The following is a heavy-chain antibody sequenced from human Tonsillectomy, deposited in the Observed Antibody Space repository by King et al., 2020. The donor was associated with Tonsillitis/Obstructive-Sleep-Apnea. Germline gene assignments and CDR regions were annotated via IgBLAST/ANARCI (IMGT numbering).Heavy chain of an antibody. J-gene: IGHJ6*03. CDR1: GFSLSDAIMG. V-gene: IGHV2-26*01. Sequence: VTFKESGPVLVKPTETLTLTCTVSGFSLSDAIMGVSWIRKPSGKALEWLAHIFSNDEKSYSTSLKSRLTISKDTSKSQVVLTMTNMDPVDTATYYCARIVVLPAAQPPYYYYYMDVWGKGTTVTVSS. CDR3: ARIVVLPAAQPPYYYYYMDV. CDR2: IFSNDEK. D-gene: IGHD2-2*01.